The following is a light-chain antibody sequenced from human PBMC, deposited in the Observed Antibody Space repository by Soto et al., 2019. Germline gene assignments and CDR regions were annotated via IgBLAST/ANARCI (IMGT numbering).Light chain of an antibody. CDR2: NVS. Sequence: DVVMTQSPLSLPVTLGQPASISCTSSQSLAHSDGNTYLNWFRQRPGQSPRRLIYNVSNRESGVPDRFSGSGSGPDFTLRISRVEAEDVGVYYCMQATRWPWTFGQGTKVEIK. V-gene: IGKV2-30*02. CDR1: QSLAHSDGNTY. J-gene: IGKJ1*01. CDR3: MQATRWPWT.